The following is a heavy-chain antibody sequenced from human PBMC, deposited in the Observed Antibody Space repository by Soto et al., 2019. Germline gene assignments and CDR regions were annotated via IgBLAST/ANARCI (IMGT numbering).Heavy chain of an antibody. Sequence: QVQLQESGPGLVKPSGTLSLTCAVSGGSISSSNWWSWVRQPPGKGLEWIGEIYHSGSTNYNPSLNRRVTISVDKSKHQFSLKLSSVTAADTAVYYCARVPQAYYDSSGSTWGPTVRTWGQGTLVTVSS. V-gene: IGHV4-4*02. CDR1: GGSISSSNW. CDR3: ARVPQAYYDSSGSTWGPTVRT. J-gene: IGHJ5*02. CDR2: IYHSGST. D-gene: IGHD3-22*01.